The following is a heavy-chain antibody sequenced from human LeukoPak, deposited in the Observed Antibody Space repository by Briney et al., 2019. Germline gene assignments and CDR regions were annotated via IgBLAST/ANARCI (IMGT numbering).Heavy chain of an antibody. V-gene: IGHV4-30-4*01. Sequence: SQTLSLTCTVSGGSVSGGDYFWSWIRQPPGKGLEWIGHIYYSGSTYYNPSLKSRVTISVDTSKNQFSLKLSSVTAADTAVYYCARGPPAGYSSSWYAYRYYYYGMDVWGQGTTVTVSS. CDR2: IYYSGST. D-gene: IGHD6-13*01. CDR3: ARGPPAGYSSSWYAYRYYYYGMDV. J-gene: IGHJ6*02. CDR1: GGSVSGGDYF.